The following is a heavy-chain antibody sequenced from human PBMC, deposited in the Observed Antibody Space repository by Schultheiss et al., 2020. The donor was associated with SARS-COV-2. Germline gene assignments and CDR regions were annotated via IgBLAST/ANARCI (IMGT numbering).Heavy chain of an antibody. D-gene: IGHD5-12*01. J-gene: IGHJ5*02. CDR2: ISSSSSYI. CDR1: GFTFSSYT. Sequence: GGSLRLSCAASGFTFSSYTMNWVRQAQGKGLEWVSSISSSSSYIYYADSVKGRFTISRDNAKNSLYLQNNSLRAENTAVYYCARSMGGWLRSNWFDPWGQGTLVTVSS. V-gene: IGHV3-21*04. CDR3: ARSMGGWLRSNWFDP.